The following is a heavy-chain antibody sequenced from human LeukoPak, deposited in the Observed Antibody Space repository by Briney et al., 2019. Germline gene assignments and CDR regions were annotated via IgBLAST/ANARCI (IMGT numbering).Heavy chain of an antibody. J-gene: IGHJ6*04. D-gene: IGHD4-23*01. CDR1: GFTFSSYW. V-gene: IGHV3-74*01. CDR2: INSDGSST. Sequence: GSLTLSCAASGFTFSSYWMHWVRQAPGKGLVWVSRINSDGSSTSYADSVKGRFTISRDNAKNTLYLQMNSLRAEDTAVYYCARGGNLLRYYYGMDVWGKGTTVTVSS. CDR3: ARGGNLLRYYYGMDV.